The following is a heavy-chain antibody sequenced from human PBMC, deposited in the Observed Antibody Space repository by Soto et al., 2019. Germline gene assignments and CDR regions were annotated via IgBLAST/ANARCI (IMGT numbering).Heavy chain of an antibody. CDR3: ARDWYYYDSSGYYAGDY. V-gene: IGHV4-39*02. CDR1: GGSISSSSYY. CDR2: IYYSGST. J-gene: IGHJ4*02. D-gene: IGHD3-22*01. Sequence: PSETLSLTCTVSGGSISSSSYYWGWIRQPPGKGLEWIGSIYYSGSTYYNPSLKSRVTISVDTSKNQFSLKLSSVTAADTAVYYCARDWYYYDSSGYYAGDYWGQGTLVTVSS.